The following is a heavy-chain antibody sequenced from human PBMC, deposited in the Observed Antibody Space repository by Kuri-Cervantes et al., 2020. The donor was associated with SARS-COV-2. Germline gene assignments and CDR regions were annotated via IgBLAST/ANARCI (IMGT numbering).Heavy chain of an antibody. CDR1: GFTLSSYS. Sequence: GGSLRLSCAASGFTLSSYSMNWVRQAPGKGLEWVSSISSSSSYIYYADSVKGRFTISRDNAKNSLYLQMNSLRAEDTAVYYCARVYSGSYYNWFDPWGQGTLVTVSS. CDR3: ARVYSGSYYNWFDP. D-gene: IGHD1-26*01. J-gene: IGHJ5*02. V-gene: IGHV3-21*01. CDR2: ISSSSSYI.